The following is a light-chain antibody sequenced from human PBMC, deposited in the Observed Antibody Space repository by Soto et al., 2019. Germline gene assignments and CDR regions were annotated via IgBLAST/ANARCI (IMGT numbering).Light chain of an antibody. CDR1: SSNIASFE. Sequence: QSGLKEAPSVSGAPGKRVTLTCTGSSSNIASFEVHWYQQLPGTAPKLLIYDTSNRPSGVPDRFSGSKSGTSASLAITGLQAEDEADYYCQSYDNSLTDYYVFGTGTKVTVL. J-gene: IGLJ1*01. CDR3: QSYDNSLTDYYV. CDR2: DTS. V-gene: IGLV1-40*01.